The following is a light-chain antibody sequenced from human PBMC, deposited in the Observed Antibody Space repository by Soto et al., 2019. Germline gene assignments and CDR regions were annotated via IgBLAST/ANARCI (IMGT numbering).Light chain of an antibody. J-gene: IGLJ2*01. CDR1: RSNIGINA. CDR3: AAWDDSLNGLV. V-gene: IGLV1-44*01. Sequence: QSVLTQPPSVSGTPGQRVSISCSGSRSNIGINAVDWYHQLPGTAPKVLIYANNRRPSGVPDRFSGSKSGTSASLAINGLQSDDEDHYYCAAWDDSLNGLVFGGGTKLTVL. CDR2: ANN.